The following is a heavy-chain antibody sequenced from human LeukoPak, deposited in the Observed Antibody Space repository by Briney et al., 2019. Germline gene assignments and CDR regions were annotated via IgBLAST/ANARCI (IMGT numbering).Heavy chain of an antibody. CDR2: IWYDGSNK. V-gene: IGHV3-33*01. CDR3: ARRGQQQLVKDAFDI. D-gene: IGHD6-13*01. CDR1: GFTFSSYG. Sequence: PGGSLRLSCAASGFTFSSYGMHWVRQAPGKGLEWVAVIWYDGSNKYYADSVKGRFTISRDNSKNTLYLQMNSLRAEDTAVYYCARRGQQQLVKDAFDIWGLGTMVTVSS. J-gene: IGHJ3*02.